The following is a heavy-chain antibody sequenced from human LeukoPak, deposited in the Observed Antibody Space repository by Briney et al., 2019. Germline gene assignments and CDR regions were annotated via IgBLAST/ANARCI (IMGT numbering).Heavy chain of an antibody. CDR2: ISGSGGST. V-gene: IGHV3-23*01. D-gene: IGHD6-19*01. Sequence: GGSLRLSCVVPGFTFSSYAMSWVRQPAGKGLEWVSTISGSGGSTFYADSVKGRFTISRDKSKNMLYLQMNSLRVEDTAIYYCAQFAVAGSRSWFDPWGQGTLVTVSS. J-gene: IGHJ5*02. CDR3: AQFAVAGSRSWFDP. CDR1: GFTFSSYA.